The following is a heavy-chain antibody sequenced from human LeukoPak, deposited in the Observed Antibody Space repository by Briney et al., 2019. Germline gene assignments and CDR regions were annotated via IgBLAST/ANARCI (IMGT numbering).Heavy chain of an antibody. CDR1: GGSISSYY. J-gene: IGHJ3*02. Sequence: PSETLSLTCTVSGGSISSYYWNWIRQPPGKGLEWIGYIYYSGSTNYNPSLKSRVTISVDTSKKQFSLKLSSVTAADTAVYYCARGDTAMGRSPIHAFDIWGQGTMVTVSS. CDR2: IYYSGST. D-gene: IGHD5-18*01. CDR3: ARGDTAMGRSPIHAFDI. V-gene: IGHV4-59*01.